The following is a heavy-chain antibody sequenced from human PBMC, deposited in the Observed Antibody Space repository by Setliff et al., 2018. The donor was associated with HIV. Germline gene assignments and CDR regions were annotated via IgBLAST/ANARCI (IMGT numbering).Heavy chain of an antibody. Sequence: SETLSLTCTVSGGSISSPYWSWIRQPPGRGLEWIGYIYYTGSTNYNPSLKSRVTISVDTSKNQFSLKLSSVTAADTAVYYCARWAPANHYFYYYMDVWGKGTTVTVSS. CDR2: IYYTGST. V-gene: IGHV4-59*11. CDR1: GGSISSPY. J-gene: IGHJ6*03. CDR3: ARWAPANHYFYYYMDV.